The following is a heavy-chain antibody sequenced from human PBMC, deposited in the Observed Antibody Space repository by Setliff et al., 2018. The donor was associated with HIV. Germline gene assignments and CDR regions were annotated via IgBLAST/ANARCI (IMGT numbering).Heavy chain of an antibody. D-gene: IGHD6-19*01. V-gene: IGHV3-23*01. Sequence: LRLSCAASGFIFNNYAMSWVRQAPGKGLEGVSVISGSGGSTYVADSVKGRFTISRDNSENTLYLQMNSLRADDTAVYYCTKKGPKGQWLVDLYFDSWGQGTLVTVSS. J-gene: IGHJ4*02. CDR2: ISGSGGST. CDR3: TKKGPKGQWLVDLYFDS. CDR1: GFIFNNYA.